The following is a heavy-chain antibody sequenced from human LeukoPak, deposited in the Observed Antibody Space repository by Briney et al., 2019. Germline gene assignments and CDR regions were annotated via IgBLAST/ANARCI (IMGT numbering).Heavy chain of an antibody. CDR3: AGEFGESSHVGMDV. J-gene: IGHJ6*02. V-gene: IGHV4-34*01. D-gene: IGHD3-10*01. Sequence: SETLSLTCAVYGGSFSGYYWSWIRQPPGKGLEWIGEINHSGSTNYNPSLKSRVTISVDTSKNQFSLKLSSVTAADTAVYYCAGEFGESSHVGMDVWGQGTTVTVSS. CDR2: INHSGST. CDR1: GGSFSGYY.